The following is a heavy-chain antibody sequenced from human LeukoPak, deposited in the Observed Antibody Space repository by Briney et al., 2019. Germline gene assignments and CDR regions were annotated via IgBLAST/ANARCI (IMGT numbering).Heavy chain of an antibody. Sequence: ASVKVSCKASGYTFTSYGISWVRQAPGQGLEWMGRIIPILGIADYAQKFQGRVTITADKSTSTAYMELSSLRSEDTAVYYCARWAVDYYDSSGSLGYFDYWGQGTLVTVSS. V-gene: IGHV1-69*04. J-gene: IGHJ4*02. CDR1: GYTFTSYG. CDR2: IIPILGIA. D-gene: IGHD3-22*01. CDR3: ARWAVDYYDSSGSLGYFDY.